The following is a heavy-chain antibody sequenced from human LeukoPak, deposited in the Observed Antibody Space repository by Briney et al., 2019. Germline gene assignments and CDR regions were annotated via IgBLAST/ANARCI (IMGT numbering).Heavy chain of an antibody. D-gene: IGHD3-9*01. Sequence: PGRSLRLSCAASGFTFSSYGMHWVRQAPGKGLEWVAVIWYDGSNKYYADSVKGRFTISRDNSKNTLYLQMNSLRAEDTAVYYCARDGDIFTGSFDYWGQGTLVTVSS. CDR3: ARDGDIFTGSFDY. CDR1: GFTFSSYG. J-gene: IGHJ4*02. CDR2: IWYDGSNK. V-gene: IGHV3-33*01.